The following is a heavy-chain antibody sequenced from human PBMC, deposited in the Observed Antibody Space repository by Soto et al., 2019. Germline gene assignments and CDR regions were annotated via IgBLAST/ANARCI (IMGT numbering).Heavy chain of an antibody. CDR2: ISGSGGST. D-gene: IGHD3-10*01. J-gene: IGHJ4*02. CDR1: GFTFSSYA. CDR3: AKRSGSYSLPHLDY. V-gene: IGHV3-23*01. Sequence: GGSLRLSCAASGFTFSSYAMSWVRQAPGKGLEWVSAISGSGGSTYYADSVKGRFTISRDNSKNTLYLQMNSLRAEDTAVYYCAKRSGSYSLPHLDYWGQGTLVTVSS.